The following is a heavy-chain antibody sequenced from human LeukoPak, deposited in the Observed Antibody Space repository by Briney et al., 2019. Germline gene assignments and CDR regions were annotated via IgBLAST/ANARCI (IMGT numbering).Heavy chain of an antibody. Sequence: GESLKISCKGSGYSFTSYWIGWVRQMPGKGLEWMGIIYPGDSDTRYSPSFQGQVTISADKSISTAYLQWSSLKASDTAMYYCARHPRYCSSTSCWYFDYWGQGTLVTVSS. V-gene: IGHV5-51*01. CDR1: GYSFTSYW. J-gene: IGHJ4*02. D-gene: IGHD2-2*01. CDR3: ARHPRYCSSTSCWYFDY. CDR2: IYPGDSDT.